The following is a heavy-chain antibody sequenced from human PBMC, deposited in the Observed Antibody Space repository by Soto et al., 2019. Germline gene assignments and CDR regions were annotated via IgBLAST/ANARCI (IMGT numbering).Heavy chain of an antibody. V-gene: IGHV3-7*05. CDR2: IKQDGSEN. CDR3: ARALYGVFDY. D-gene: IGHD4-17*01. CDR1: GFTFSNYY. Sequence: PGGSMRLSCAASGFTFSNYYMTWVRQAPGKGLEWVANIKQDGSENNYVDSVRGRFTISRDNAKKSLYLQMNSLRAEDTGVYYYARALYGVFDYWGQGTLVTV. J-gene: IGHJ4*02.